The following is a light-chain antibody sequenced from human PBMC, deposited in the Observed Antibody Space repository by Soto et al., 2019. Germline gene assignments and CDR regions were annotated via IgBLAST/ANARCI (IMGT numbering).Light chain of an antibody. CDR1: QTISSQY. CDR2: GTS. J-gene: IGKJ1*01. Sequence: EIVLTQSPGTLSASPGERATLSCRSSQTISSQYLAWYQQKHGQAPSLLIYGTSSRPTGTPDGFSGSGSGKDFTLTISRLEPEDSAIYFCQQYGRWTFGQGTKVEMK. V-gene: IGKV3-20*01. CDR3: QQYGRWT.